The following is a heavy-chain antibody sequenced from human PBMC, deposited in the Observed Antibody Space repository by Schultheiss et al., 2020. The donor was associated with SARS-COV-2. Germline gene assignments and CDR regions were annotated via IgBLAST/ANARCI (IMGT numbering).Heavy chain of an antibody. D-gene: IGHD1-26*01. CDR2: IYPGDSDT. CDR1: GYSFTSYW. J-gene: IGHJ4*02. V-gene: IGHV5-51*01. CDR3: ARGGYLEWELLRV. Sequence: GGSLRLSCKGSGYSFTSYWIGWVRQMPGKGLEWMGIIYPGDSDTRYSPSFQGQVTISADESISTAYLQWSSLKASDTAMYYCARGGYLEWELLRVWGQGTLVTVSS.